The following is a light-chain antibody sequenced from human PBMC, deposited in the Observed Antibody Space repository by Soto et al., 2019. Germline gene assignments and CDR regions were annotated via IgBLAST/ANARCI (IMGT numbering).Light chain of an antibody. CDR2: VNSDGSH. Sequence: QSVLTQSPSASASLGASVKLTCTLSSGHSSYVIAWHQQQPEKGPRYLMKVNSDGSHSKGDGIPDRFSGSSSGAERYLTISSLQSEDEADYSCQTWGTGIRVFGGGTKLTVL. CDR3: QTWGTGIRV. V-gene: IGLV4-69*01. CDR1: SGHSSYV. J-gene: IGLJ2*01.